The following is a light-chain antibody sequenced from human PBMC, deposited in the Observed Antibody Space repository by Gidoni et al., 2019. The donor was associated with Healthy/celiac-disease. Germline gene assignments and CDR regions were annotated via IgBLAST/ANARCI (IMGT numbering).Light chain of an antibody. Sequence: QSGLTPRQPASGSPGQSVPISCTGPSSDVGGHNYVSGYQQHPGKAPKLMIYEVSQRPSGVPDRFSGSKSGNMASLTVSGRQAEDEADYYCSSYAGSNNLNVFGTGTKVTVL. CDR1: SSDVGGHNY. CDR2: EVS. V-gene: IGLV2-8*01. CDR3: SSYAGSNNLNV. J-gene: IGLJ1*01.